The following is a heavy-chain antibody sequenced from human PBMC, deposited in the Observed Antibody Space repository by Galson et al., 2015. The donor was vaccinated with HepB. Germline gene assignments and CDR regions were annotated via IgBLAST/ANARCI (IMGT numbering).Heavy chain of an antibody. CDR3: ANWDH. Sequence: SLRLSCAASGFSFTVYPMNWVRQAPGKGLEWVSTIATSGTKTYYADSVKGRFTISRDISTNTLYLQMNSLRAEDMAVYYCANWDHWGQGTLVTVSS. CDR2: IATSGTKT. V-gene: IGHV3-23*01. CDR1: GFSFTVYP. J-gene: IGHJ4*02.